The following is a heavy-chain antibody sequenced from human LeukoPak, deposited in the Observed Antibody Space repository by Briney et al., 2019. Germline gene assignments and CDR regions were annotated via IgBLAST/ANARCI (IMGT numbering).Heavy chain of an antibody. V-gene: IGHV1-2*02. CDR3: AREAPRWYCSGGSCYPDAFDI. CDR2: INPNSGGT. CDR1: GYTFTGYY. Sequence: ASVKVSCKASGYTFTGYYMHWVRQAPGQGLEWMGWINPNSGGTNYAQKFQGRVTMTRDTSISTAYMELSRLRSDDTAVYYCAREAPRWYCSGGSCYPDAFDIWGQGTMVTVSS. D-gene: IGHD2-15*01. J-gene: IGHJ3*02.